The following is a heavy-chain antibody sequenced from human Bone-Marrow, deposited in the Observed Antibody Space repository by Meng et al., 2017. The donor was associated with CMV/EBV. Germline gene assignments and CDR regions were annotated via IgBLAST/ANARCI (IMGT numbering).Heavy chain of an antibody. D-gene: IGHD2-15*01. CDR3: ARDGEYCSGGSCQNYYYYGMDV. CDR2: ISAYNGNT. V-gene: IGHV1-18*01. J-gene: IGHJ6*02. Sequence: SVKVSCKASGYTFTSYGISWVRQAPGQGLEWMAWISAYNGNTNYAQKLQGRVTMTTDTSTSTAYMELRSLRSDDTAVYYCARDGEYCSGGSCQNYYYYGMDVWGQGTTVTVSS. CDR1: GYTFTSYG.